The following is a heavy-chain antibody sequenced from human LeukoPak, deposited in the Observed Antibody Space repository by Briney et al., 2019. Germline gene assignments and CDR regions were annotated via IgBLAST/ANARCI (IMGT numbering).Heavy chain of an antibody. J-gene: IGHJ4*02. Sequence: SVKVSCKASGYTFTGYYMHWVRQAPGQRLEWMGWINPNSGGTNYAQKFQGRVTLTRDTSISTAYMELSRLRSDDTAVYYCARGDYYDSSGYPDYWGQGTLVTVSS. CDR3: ARGDYYDSSGYPDY. CDR1: GYTFTGYY. D-gene: IGHD3-22*01. CDR2: INPNSGGT. V-gene: IGHV1-2*02.